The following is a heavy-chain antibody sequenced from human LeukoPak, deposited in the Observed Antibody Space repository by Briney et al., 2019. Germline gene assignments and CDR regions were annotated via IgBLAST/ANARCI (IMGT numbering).Heavy chain of an antibody. CDR3: ARRSARRWLVRDSNWFDP. CDR1: GGSISSYY. CDR2: IYTSGST. Sequence: SETLSLTCTVSGGSISSYYWSWIRQPAGKGLEWIGRIYTSGSTNYNPSLKSRVTISVDTSKNQFSLKLSSVTAADTAVYYCARRSARRWLVRDSNWFDPWGQGTLVTVSS. D-gene: IGHD6-19*01. V-gene: IGHV4-4*07. J-gene: IGHJ5*02.